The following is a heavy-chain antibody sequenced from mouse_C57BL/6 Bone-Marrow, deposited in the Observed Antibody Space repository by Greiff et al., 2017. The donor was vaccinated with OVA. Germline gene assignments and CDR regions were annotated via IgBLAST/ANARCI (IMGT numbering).Heavy chain of an antibody. Sequence: VQLKQSGAELVRPGASVKLSCTASGFNIKDDYMHWVQQRPEQGLEWIGWIDPENGDTEYASKFQGKATITADTSSNTAYLQLSSLTSEDTAVYYCTTSYSNYVDYYAMDYWGQGTSVTVSS. D-gene: IGHD2-5*01. CDR1: GFNIKDDY. CDR2: IDPENGDT. V-gene: IGHV14-4*01. CDR3: TTSYSNYVDYYAMDY. J-gene: IGHJ4*01.